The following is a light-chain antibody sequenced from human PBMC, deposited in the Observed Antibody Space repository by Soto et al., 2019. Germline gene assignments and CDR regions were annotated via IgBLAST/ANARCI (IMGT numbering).Light chain of an antibody. Sequence: EVVLKQSPGTLSLSPGERANISCRASQIVNINSLAWYQQKPGQPPRLLTYAASTRASAIPDRFSGSGSGTDFTLTISRLQPEDFALYDFQQDGDSPFTFGPGNRVD. CDR2: AAS. CDR1: QIVNINS. J-gene: IGKJ3*01. V-gene: IGKV3-20*01. CDR3: QQDGDSPFT.